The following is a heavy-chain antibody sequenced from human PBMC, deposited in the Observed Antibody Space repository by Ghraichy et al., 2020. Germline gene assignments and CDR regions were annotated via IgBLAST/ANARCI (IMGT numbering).Heavy chain of an antibody. D-gene: IGHD6-13*01. V-gene: IGHV3-48*01. J-gene: IGHJ2*01. CDR3: ARLPLPRRAAVGGWYFDL. CDR1: GFSFSDYS. CDR2: ITGSSITL. Sequence: GESLNISCEGSGFSFSDYSMIWVRLTPRKALEWVSYITGSSITLFYTDSVKGRFTISRDNAKNSLYLQMNSLRAEDTAVYYCARLPLPRRAAVGGWYFDLWGRGTLVTVSS.